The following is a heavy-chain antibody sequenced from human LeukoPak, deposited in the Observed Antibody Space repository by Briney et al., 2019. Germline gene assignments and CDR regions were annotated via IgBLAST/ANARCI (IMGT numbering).Heavy chain of an antibody. CDR2: INPNSGGT. CDR3: ARAGGSYYGGGDWFDP. Sequence: ASVKVSCTASGYTFTGYYMHWVRQAPGQGLEWMGRINPNSGGTNYAQKFQGRVIMTRDTSISTAYMELSRLRSDDTAVYYCARAGGSYYGGGDWFDPWGQGTLVTVSS. D-gene: IGHD1-26*01. CDR1: GYTFTGYY. V-gene: IGHV1-2*06. J-gene: IGHJ5*02.